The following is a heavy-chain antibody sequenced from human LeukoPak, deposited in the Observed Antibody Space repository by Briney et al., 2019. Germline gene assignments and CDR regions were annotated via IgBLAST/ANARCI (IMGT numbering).Heavy chain of an antibody. CDR2: ITPDGTIT. CDR3: AREVNNGWYD. V-gene: IGHV3-74*01. CDR1: GFTFSTFW. J-gene: IGHJ4*02. D-gene: IGHD6-19*01. Sequence: PGGSLRLSCAASGFTFSTFWMHWVRQAPGKGLVWVSRITPDGTITTYADSEKGRFTISRDNAKNTLYLQMNSLRAEDTAVYYCAREVNNGWYDWGQGTLVTVSS.